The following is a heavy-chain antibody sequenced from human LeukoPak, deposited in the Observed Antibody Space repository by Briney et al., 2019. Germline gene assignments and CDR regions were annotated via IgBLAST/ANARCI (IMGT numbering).Heavy chain of an antibody. CDR3: ARVEGSRSIAARPDAFDI. D-gene: IGHD6-6*01. Sequence: GGSLRLSCAASGFTFSSYSMNWVRQAPGKGLEWVSSISSSSSYIYYADSVKGRFTISRDNAKNSLYLQMNSLRAEDTAAYYCARVEGSRSIAARPDAFDIWGQGTMVTVSS. J-gene: IGHJ3*02. CDR2: ISSSSSYI. CDR1: GFTFSSYS. V-gene: IGHV3-21*01.